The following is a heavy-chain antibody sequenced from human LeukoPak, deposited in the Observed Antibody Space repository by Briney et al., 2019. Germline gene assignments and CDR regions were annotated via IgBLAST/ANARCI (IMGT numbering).Heavy chain of an antibody. D-gene: IGHD3-22*01. CDR1: GYSISSGYY. J-gene: IGHJ3*02. CDR2: IYHSGST. Sequence: PSETLSLTCAVSGYSISSGYYWAWIRQPPGKGLEWIGSIYHSGSTYYNPSLKSRVTISVDASNNQVSLKLSSVPAAHPALYYCARDPDYYGSSGYYQGAFDIWGQGTMVTVSS. V-gene: IGHV4-38-2*02. CDR3: ARDPDYYGSSGYYQGAFDI.